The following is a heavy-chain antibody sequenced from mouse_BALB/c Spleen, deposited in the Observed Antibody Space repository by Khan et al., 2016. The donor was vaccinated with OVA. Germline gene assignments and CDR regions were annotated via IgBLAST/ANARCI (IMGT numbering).Heavy chain of an antibody. CDR2: ISSGSNTI. Sequence: EVELVESGGGLVQPGGSRKLSCAASGFTFSSFGMHWVRQAPEKGLEWVAYISSGSNTIYYADTVKGRFTISRDNPKNTLFLQMTRQRYEDTAMYYCERSSYGKTMDYWGQGTSVTVSS. V-gene: IGHV5-17*02. CDR3: ERSSYGKTMDY. J-gene: IGHJ4*01. CDR1: GFTFSSFG. D-gene: IGHD2-10*01.